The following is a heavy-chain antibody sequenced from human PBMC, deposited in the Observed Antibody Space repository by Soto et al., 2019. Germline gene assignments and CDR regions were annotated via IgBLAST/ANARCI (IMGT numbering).Heavy chain of an antibody. CDR3: GRDYVDGGCFDS. D-gene: IGHD6-19*01. J-gene: IGHJ4*02. CDR1: GFTFSSYS. CDR2: ISSSSSYI. Sequence: EVQLVESGGGLVKPGGSLRLSCAASGFTFSSYSMNWVRQAPGKGLWWVSSISSSSSYIYYADSVKGRFTTSRDNAKNSLYRQMNSRRAEDTAVYYCGRDYVDGGCFDSWGQGTLVTVSS. V-gene: IGHV3-21*01.